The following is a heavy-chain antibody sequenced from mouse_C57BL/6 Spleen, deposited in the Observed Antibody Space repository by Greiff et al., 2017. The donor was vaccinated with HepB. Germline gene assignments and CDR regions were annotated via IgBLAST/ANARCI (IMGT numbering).Heavy chain of an antibody. V-gene: IGHV1-64*01. Sequence: VQLQQSGAELVKPGASVKLSCKASGYTFTSYWMHWVKQRPGQGLEWIGMIHPNSGSTNYNEKFKSKATLPVDKSSSTAYMQLSSLTSDDSAVYYLAMEVSVDYWGQGTTLTVSS. CDR1: GYTFTSYW. J-gene: IGHJ2*01. CDR2: IHPNSGST. CDR3: AMEVSVDY.